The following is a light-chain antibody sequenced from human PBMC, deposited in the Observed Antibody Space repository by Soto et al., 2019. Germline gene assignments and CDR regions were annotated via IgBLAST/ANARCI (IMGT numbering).Light chain of an antibody. Sequence: DIQMTQSPSSLSASLGDRVTITCRASKSISSYLNWYQQKPGKAPKLLIYAASSLQSGVKSSFRGSGSRTDFTLTISSLQPEDFATYYCQQSYSTPYTFGQGTKLEIK. J-gene: IGKJ2*01. V-gene: IGKV1-39*01. CDR1: KSISSY. CDR3: QQSYSTPYT. CDR2: AAS.